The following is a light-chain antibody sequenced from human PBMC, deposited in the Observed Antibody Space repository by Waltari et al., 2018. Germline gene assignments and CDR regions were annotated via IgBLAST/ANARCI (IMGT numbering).Light chain of an antibody. CDR2: DGS. CDR1: SRDIGRYDI. V-gene: IGLV2-23*01. J-gene: IGLJ3*02. CDR3: CSYAGNYVWV. Sequence: QSALTQPAAVSGSPGQSVTISCTGASRDIGRYDIVSWYQQHPGNAPKLVISDGSKRPSGVSDRFSGSKSGDTASLTISGLQFEDEADYYCCSYAGNYVWVFGGGTRLTVL.